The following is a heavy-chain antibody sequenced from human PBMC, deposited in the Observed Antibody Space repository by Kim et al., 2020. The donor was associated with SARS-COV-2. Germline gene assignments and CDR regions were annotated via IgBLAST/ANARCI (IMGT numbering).Heavy chain of an antibody. CDR1: GGSFSGYY. V-gene: IGHV4-34*01. CDR2: INHSGST. Sequence: SETLSLTCAVYGGSFSGYYWSWIRQPPGKGLEWIGEINHSGSTNYNPSLKSRVTISVDTSKNQFSLKLSSVTAADTAVYYCARGLWSGKYYFDYWGQGTLVTVSS. D-gene: IGHD3-3*01. J-gene: IGHJ4*02. CDR3: ARGLWSGKYYFDY.